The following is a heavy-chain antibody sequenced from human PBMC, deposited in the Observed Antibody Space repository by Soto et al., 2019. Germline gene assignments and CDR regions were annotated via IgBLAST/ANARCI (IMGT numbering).Heavy chain of an antibody. Sequence: SETLSLTCTVSGGSISSGDYYRSWIRQPPGKGLEWIGYIYYSGSTYYNPSLKSRVTISVDTSKNQFSLKLSSVTAADTAVYYCARDSDSSGYSQGTYYYYYGMDVWGQGTTVTVSS. CDR1: GGSISSGDYY. CDR3: ARDSDSSGYSQGTYYYYYGMDV. D-gene: IGHD3-22*01. CDR2: IYYSGST. J-gene: IGHJ6*02. V-gene: IGHV4-30-4*01.